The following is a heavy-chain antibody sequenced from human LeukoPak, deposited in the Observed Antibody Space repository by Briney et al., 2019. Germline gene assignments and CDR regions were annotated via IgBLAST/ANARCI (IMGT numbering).Heavy chain of an antibody. CDR1: GFTVSSIY. J-gene: IGHJ6*02. Sequence: PGGSLRLSCAASGFTVSSIYMSWVRQAPGKGLEWVSVIYGGSTAFYADSVEGRFTISRDNSKNTLDLQMNSLRAEDTAVYYCARDHYSGGMGVWGQGTAVTVSS. D-gene: IGHD2-15*01. CDR3: ARDHYSGGMGV. CDR2: IYGGSTA. V-gene: IGHV3-66*01.